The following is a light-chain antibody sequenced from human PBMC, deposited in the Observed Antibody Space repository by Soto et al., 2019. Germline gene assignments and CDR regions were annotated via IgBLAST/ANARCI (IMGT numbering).Light chain of an antibody. J-gene: IGLJ1*01. CDR1: SSDVGGYNY. CDR2: AVS. V-gene: IGLV2-14*01. Sequence: QSALTQPASVSGSPGQSITISCTGTSSDVGGYNYVPWYQQHPGKAPKLMIYAVSNRPSGVSTRFSGSKSGNTASLTISGLQAEDEADYHCSSYTTSSTLLYVFGTGTKLTVL. CDR3: SSYTTSSTLLYV.